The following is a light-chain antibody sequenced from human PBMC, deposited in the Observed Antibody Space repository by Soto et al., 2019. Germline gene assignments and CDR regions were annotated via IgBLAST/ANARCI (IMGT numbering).Light chain of an antibody. J-gene: IGKJ1*01. Sequence: DIQMTQSPSTLSASVGDRVTPACRASQSISSWLAWYQQKPGKAPKLLIYDASSLESGVPSRFSGSGSGTEFTLTISSLQPDDFATYYCQQYNSYRTFGQGTKVDIK. CDR3: QQYNSYRT. CDR1: QSISSW. CDR2: DAS. V-gene: IGKV1-5*01.